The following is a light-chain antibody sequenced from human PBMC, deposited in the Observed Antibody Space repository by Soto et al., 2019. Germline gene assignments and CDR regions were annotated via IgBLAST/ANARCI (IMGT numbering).Light chain of an antibody. Sequence: DIQMTQSPSTLSAGVGDRVTITCRASQRISNYLNGYQQKPGKAPTLLIYAASSLQSGVPSRFSGGGSGTDFTLTINTLQPEDFATYFCQQCYSSPRTFGQGTKVEIK. J-gene: IGKJ1*01. CDR3: QQCYSSPRT. CDR1: QRISNY. V-gene: IGKV1-39*01. CDR2: AAS.